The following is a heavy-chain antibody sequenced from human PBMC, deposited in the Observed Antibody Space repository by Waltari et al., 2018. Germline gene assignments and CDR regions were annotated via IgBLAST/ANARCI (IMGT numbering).Heavy chain of an antibody. V-gene: IGHV4-61*02. Sequence: QVQLQESGPGLVKPSQTLSLPCSVSGGSINSNSYFWSWIRTSAGKGLEWIGRVYTSVKTNYSPSLKSRVAISVDTSKNQFSLKLSSVTAADTAKYYCARERFRIAAARTFGLIDSWGQGILVTVSS. D-gene: IGHD6-13*01. J-gene: IGHJ4*02. CDR3: ARERFRIAAARTFGLIDS. CDR2: VYTSVKT. CDR1: GGSINSNSYF.